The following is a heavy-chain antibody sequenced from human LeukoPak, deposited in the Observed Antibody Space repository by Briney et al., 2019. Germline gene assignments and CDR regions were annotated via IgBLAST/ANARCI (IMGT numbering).Heavy chain of an antibody. CDR3: ARVKISGSYSGAEYFQH. V-gene: IGHV4-59*11. CDR1: GGSIITHY. J-gene: IGHJ1*01. D-gene: IGHD1-26*01. CDR2: IYHSGNT. Sequence: PSETLSLTCTVSGGSIITHYWSWIRQPPGKGLEWIGYIYHSGNTNYNVSLKSRVTISVDMSKNQLSLKLSSVTAADTAVYYCARVKISGSYSGAEYFQHWGQGTLVTVSS.